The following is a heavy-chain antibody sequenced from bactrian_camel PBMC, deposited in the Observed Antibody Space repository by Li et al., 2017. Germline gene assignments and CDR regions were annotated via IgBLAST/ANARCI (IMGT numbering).Heavy chain of an antibody. J-gene: IGHJ6*01. CDR2: VNRGGGSA. V-gene: IGHV3S31*01. D-gene: IGHD4*01. CDR3: ATGGDLSDYVSFGY. Sequence: VQLVESGGGSVQAGGSLRLSCEASGFTFSRYAMTWVRQAPGKGLEWVSAVNRGGGSAYYADSVKGRFTVSRDNAKNTLYLQMNSLKSEDTALYYCATGGDLSDYVSFGYWGQGTQVTVS. CDR1: GFTFSRYA.